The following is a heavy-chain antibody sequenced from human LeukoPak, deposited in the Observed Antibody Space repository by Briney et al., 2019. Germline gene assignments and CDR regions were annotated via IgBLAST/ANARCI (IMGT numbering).Heavy chain of an antibody. CDR3: ARELYSYGYWFDP. V-gene: IGHV4-59*11. CDR2: IYYSGST. Sequence: SETLSLTCTVSGGSISSHYWSWIRQPPGKGLEWIGYIYYSGSTNYNPSLKSRVTISVDTSKNQFSLKLSSVTAADTAVYYCARELYSYGYWFDPWGQGTLVTVSS. D-gene: IGHD5-18*01. J-gene: IGHJ5*02. CDR1: GGSISSHY.